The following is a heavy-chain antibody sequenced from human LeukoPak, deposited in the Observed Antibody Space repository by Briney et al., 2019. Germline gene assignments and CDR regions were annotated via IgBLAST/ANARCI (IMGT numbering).Heavy chain of an antibody. CDR1: GYTFSDYY. J-gene: IGHJ4*02. Sequence: ASVKVSCKASGYTFSDYYLYWVRQAPGQGPEWMGWINPNRGGTNAAQKFQGRVTMTRDASISTAYMELSRLRFDDTAVYYCARGYCSGGTCYPDYWGQGTLVTVSS. V-gene: IGHV1-2*02. CDR3: ARGYCSGGTCYPDY. D-gene: IGHD2-15*01. CDR2: INPNRGGT.